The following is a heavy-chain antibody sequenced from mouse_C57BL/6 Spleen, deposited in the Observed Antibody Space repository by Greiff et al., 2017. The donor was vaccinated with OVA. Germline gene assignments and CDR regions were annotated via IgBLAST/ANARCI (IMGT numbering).Heavy chain of an antibody. Sequence: VHVKQSGAELVKPGASVKLSCTASGFNIKDYYMHWVKQRTEQGLEWIGRIDPEDGETKYAPTFQGKATITADTSSNTAYLQRSSLTSEDTAVYYCARWGDSYAMDYWGQGTSVTVSS. CDR1: GFNIKDYY. J-gene: IGHJ4*01. CDR3: ARWGDSYAMDY. CDR2: IDPEDGET. V-gene: IGHV14-2*01.